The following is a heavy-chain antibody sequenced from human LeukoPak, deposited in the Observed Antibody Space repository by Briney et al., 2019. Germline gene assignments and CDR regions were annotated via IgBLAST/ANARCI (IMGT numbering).Heavy chain of an antibody. V-gene: IGHV1-18*01. CDR2: ISAYNGNT. CDR3: ARGPGVVIPGANDY. D-gene: IGHD3-3*01. J-gene: IGHJ4*02. CDR1: GGTFSSYG. Sequence: ASVKVSCKASGGTFSSYGISWVRQAPGQGLEWMGWISAYNGNTNYAQKLQGRVTMTTDTSTSTAYMELRSLRSDDTAVYYCARGPGVVIPGANDYWGQGTLVTVSS.